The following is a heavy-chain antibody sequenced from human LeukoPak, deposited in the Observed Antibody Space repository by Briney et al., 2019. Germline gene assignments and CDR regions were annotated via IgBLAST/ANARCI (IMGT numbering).Heavy chain of an antibody. Sequence: ASVKVSCKDSGCTSTISGISWVRQAPGQGLEWMGRINPNSGGTNYAQKFQGRVTMSKDTSISTAYMELRRLRSDDTAVYYCARSVDYGDLRFHDYWGQGTLVTPSS. D-gene: IGHD4-17*01. CDR1: GCTSTISG. V-gene: IGHV1-2*06. CDR2: INPNSGGT. CDR3: ARSVDYGDLRFHDY. J-gene: IGHJ4*02.